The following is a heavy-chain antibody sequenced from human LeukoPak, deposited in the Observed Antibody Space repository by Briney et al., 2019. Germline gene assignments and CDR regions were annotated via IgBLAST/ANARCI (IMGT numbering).Heavy chain of an antibody. CDR2: ISSSSSSI. V-gene: IGHV3-11*04. Sequence: GSLRLSCAASGFTFSDYYMSWIRQAPGKGLEWASYISSSSSSIYYADSVKGRFTISRDNAKNSLYLQMNSLRAEDTAVYFCAGYCSTTSCRNVDYWGQGTLVTVSS. CDR3: AGYCSTTSCRNVDY. D-gene: IGHD2-2*01. CDR1: GFTFSDYY. J-gene: IGHJ4*02.